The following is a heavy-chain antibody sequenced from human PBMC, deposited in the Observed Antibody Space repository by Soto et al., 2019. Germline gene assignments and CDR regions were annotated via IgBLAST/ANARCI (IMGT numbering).Heavy chain of an antibody. V-gene: IGHV3-7*01. CDR3: ATGPLEY. CDR1: GFNFSRYW. J-gene: IGHJ4*01. CDR2: IDQHGTEA. Sequence: EGQLVESGGGLVQPGGSLRLSCAASGFNFSRYWMNWVRQAPGKGLEWVANIDQHGTEAYYVDSMEGRFTISRDNAKNSVFLQMNGLRVEDTAVYYCATGPLEYWGHGILVTVSS.